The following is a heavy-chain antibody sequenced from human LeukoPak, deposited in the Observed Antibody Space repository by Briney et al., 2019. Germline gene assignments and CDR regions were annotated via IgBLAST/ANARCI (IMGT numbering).Heavy chain of an antibody. D-gene: IGHD3-22*01. CDR3: ARWYYDGSGYYYDF. Sequence: PSETVSLTCAVSGGSISSSNYWSWVRQPPGKGLGWIGEINHSGTTNFNPSLKSRVTISVDKSKNPFSLKMNSVIAADTAVYYCARWYYDGSGYYYDFWGQGTLVTVSS. CDR2: INHSGTT. V-gene: IGHV4-4*02. CDR1: GGSISSSNY. J-gene: IGHJ4*02.